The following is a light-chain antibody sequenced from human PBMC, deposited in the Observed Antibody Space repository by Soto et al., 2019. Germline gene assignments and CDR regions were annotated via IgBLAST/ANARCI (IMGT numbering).Light chain of an antibody. CDR3: QQFGSSIPHT. CDR2: GAS. V-gene: IGKV3-20*01. Sequence: EIVMTQSPGTLSLSPGERATISCRASQVIGSRYLAWYHQKSGQAPRLLIYGASSRATSIRDRFSGSGSGRDFTLTISRLEPEDFGVYYCQQFGSSIPHTFCQGTKLEIK. CDR1: QVIGSRY. J-gene: IGKJ2*01.